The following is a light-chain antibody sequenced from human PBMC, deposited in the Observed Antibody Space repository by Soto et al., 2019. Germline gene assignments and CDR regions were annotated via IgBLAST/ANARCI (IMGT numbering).Light chain of an antibody. Sequence: TKDPDALAVSLGESGATNCETNSSHNKNYLAWYQQRPGQPPNLLIFGASHRAPDIPDRFSGSGSGTDFTLTISRLEPEDFAVYYCQKYGTSIQTFGKGTKVDI. CDR2: GAS. J-gene: IGKJ1*01. V-gene: IGKV3-20*01. CDR1: SSHNKNY. CDR3: QKYGTSIQT.